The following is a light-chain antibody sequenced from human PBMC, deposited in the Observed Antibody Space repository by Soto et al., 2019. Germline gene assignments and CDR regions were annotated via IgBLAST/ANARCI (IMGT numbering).Light chain of an antibody. Sequence: QSALTQPASVSGSPGQSITISCTGTSSDVGGYNYVSWYQQHPGKAPQLMIYDVSSRPSGVSLRFSGSKSGNTASLTISGLQAEDEAYYFCSSYTAITTTRVFGGGTQRTVL. V-gene: IGLV2-14*03. CDR1: SSDVGGYNY. CDR2: DVS. J-gene: IGLJ2*01. CDR3: SSYTAITTTRV.